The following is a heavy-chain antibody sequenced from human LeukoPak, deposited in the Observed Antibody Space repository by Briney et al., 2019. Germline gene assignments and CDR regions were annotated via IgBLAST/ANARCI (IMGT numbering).Heavy chain of an antibody. V-gene: IGHV3-49*03. CDR1: GFTFGDYA. J-gene: IGHJ4*02. CDR2: IRSKAYGGTT. Sequence: GGSLRLSCTAYGFTFGDYAMSWFRQAPGKGLEWVGFIRSKAYGGTTEYAASVKGRFTISRDDSKSIAYLQMNSLKTEDTAVYYCTRVVDTAMVTPYYFDYWGQGTLVTVSS. CDR3: TRVVDTAMVTPYYFDY. D-gene: IGHD5-18*01.